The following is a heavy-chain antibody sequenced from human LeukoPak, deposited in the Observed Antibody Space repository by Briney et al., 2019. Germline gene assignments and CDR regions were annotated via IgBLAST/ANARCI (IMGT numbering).Heavy chain of an antibody. CDR2: IYTSGST. Sequence: SETLSLTCAVYGGSFSGYYWSWIRQPAGKGLEWIGRIYTSGSTNYNPSLKSRVTISVDTSKNQFSLKLSSVTAADTAVYYCAREVMITFGGVIVLSRAFDIWGQGTMVTVSS. CDR1: GGSFSGYY. V-gene: IGHV4-4*07. J-gene: IGHJ3*02. CDR3: AREVMITFGGVIVLSRAFDI. D-gene: IGHD3-16*02.